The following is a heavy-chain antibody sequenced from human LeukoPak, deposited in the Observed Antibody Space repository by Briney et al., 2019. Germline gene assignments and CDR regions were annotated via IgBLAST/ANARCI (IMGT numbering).Heavy chain of an antibody. Sequence: PGGSLRLSCAASGFTFSGYAMSWVRQAPGKGLEWVSSISSSSSYIYYADSVKGRFTISRDNAKNSLYLQMNSLRAEDTAVYYCARGYCSSTSCPADYWGQGTLVTVSS. CDR2: ISSSSSYI. V-gene: IGHV3-21*01. J-gene: IGHJ4*02. CDR1: GFTFSGYA. CDR3: ARGYCSSTSCPADY. D-gene: IGHD2-2*01.